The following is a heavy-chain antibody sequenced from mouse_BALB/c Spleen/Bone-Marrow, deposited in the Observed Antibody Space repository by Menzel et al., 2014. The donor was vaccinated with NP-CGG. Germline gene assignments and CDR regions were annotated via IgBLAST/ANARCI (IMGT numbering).Heavy chain of an antibody. J-gene: IGHJ3*01. CDR3: ARYGGRSYDEFAY. CDR2: INPSTGYT. V-gene: IGHV1-7*01. CDR1: GYTFTIYW. D-gene: IGHD2-12*01. Sequence: QVQLKESGAELAKPGASVKMSCKASGYTFTIYWMHWVKQRPGQGLEWIGYINPSTGYTEYNQKFKDKATLTADKSSSTAYMQLSSLTSDESAVYYCARYGGRSYDEFAYWGQGTLVTVYA.